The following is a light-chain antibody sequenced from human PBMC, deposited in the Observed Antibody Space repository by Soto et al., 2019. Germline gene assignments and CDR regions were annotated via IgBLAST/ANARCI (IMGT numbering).Light chain of an antibody. Sequence: QSALTQPASVSGSPGHSITISCTGTSNDVGGYDYVSWYQQHPGKAPKIVIYVVSYRPAGISDRFSGSKSGNTASLTIAGLQVEDEADYYCSSYATSSPYVFGPGTKLTVL. CDR1: SNDVGGYDY. CDR3: SSYATSSPYV. J-gene: IGLJ1*01. V-gene: IGLV2-14*01. CDR2: VVS.